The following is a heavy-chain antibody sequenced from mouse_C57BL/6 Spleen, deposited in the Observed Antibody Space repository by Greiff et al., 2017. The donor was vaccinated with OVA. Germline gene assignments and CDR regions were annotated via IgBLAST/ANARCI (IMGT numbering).Heavy chain of an antibody. J-gene: IGHJ3*01. Sequence: VKLQESGAELVRPGTSVKVSCKASGYAFTNYLIEWVKQRPGQGLEWIGVINPGSGGTNYNEKFKGKATLTADKSSSTAYMQLSSLTSEDSAVYFCARGEAYYSNYFWFAYWGQGTLVTVSA. D-gene: IGHD2-5*01. CDR3: ARGEAYYSNYFWFAY. V-gene: IGHV1-54*01. CDR1: GYAFTNYL. CDR2: INPGSGGT.